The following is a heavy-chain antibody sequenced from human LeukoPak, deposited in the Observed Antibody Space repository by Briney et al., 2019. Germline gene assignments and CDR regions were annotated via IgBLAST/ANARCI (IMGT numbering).Heavy chain of an antibody. V-gene: IGHV1-46*01. CDR3: ARGGIAASGASDI. J-gene: IGHJ3*02. D-gene: IGHD6-13*01. CDR2: INPSGGRT. Sequence: ASVKISCKAYGYTFTRFYMHWVRQAPGQGLEWMGIINPSGGRTSYAQKFQGRVTMTRDTSTSTVYMELSSLGSEDTAVYYYARGGIAASGASDIWGQGTMVTVSS. CDR1: GYTFTRFY.